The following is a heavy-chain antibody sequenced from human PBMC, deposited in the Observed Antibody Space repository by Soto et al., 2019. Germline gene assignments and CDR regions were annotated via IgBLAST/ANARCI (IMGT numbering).Heavy chain of an antibody. CDR3: AKERSSGWSFDY. V-gene: IGHV3-30*18. Sequence: GGSLRLSCAASGFSFSSYGMHWVRQAPGKGLEWVSMISYDGTDEYYADSVKGRFTISRDNSKNAVYLQMNSLRAEDTAVFYCAKERSSGWSFDYWGQGTLVTVSS. J-gene: IGHJ4*02. D-gene: IGHD6-19*01. CDR2: ISYDGTDE. CDR1: GFSFSSYG.